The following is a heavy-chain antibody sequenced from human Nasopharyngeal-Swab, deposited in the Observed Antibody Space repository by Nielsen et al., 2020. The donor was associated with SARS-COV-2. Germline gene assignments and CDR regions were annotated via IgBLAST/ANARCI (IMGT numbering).Heavy chain of an antibody. CDR2: IYYSGST. D-gene: IGHD3-22*01. J-gene: IGHJ6*02. CDR1: GGSVSSGSYY. CDR3: ARDRTYYYDSSGYDYYYGMDV. Sequence: SETLSFTCTVSGGSVSSGSYYWSWIRQPPGKGLEWIGYIYYSGSTNYNPSLKSRVTISVDTSKNQFSLKLSSVTAADTAVYYCARDRTYYYDSSGYDYYYGMDVWGQGTTVTVSS. V-gene: IGHV4-61*01.